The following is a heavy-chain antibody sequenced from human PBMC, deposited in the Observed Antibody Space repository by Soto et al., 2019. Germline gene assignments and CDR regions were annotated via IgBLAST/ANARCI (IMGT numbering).Heavy chain of an antibody. CDR2: IWYDRSNK. V-gene: IGHV3-33*08. CDR1: GFTFSNYA. J-gene: IGHJ4*02. Sequence: GGSLRLSCAGSGFTFSNYAMTWVRQAPGKGLEWVAVIWYDRSNKYYADSVKGRFTISRDNSKNTLYLQMNSLRAEDTAVYYCARLSLLRFLEWSTSDYWGQGTLVTVSS. D-gene: IGHD3-3*01. CDR3: ARLSLLRFLEWSTSDY.